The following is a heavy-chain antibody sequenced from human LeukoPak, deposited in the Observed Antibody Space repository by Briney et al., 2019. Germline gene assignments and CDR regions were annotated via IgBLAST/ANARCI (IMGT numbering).Heavy chain of an antibody. CDR1: GGSISGNNW. Sequence: SETLSLTCAVSGGSISGNNWWNWVRQPPGKGLEWIGEIYHSGTSNYSPSLKSRVTISLDKSKNQFSLRLNSVTAADTAVYYCVRDMGSSTSKDWGQGTLVTVSS. CDR2: IYHSGTS. D-gene: IGHD6-13*01. J-gene: IGHJ4*02. CDR3: VRDMGSSTSKD. V-gene: IGHV4-4*02.